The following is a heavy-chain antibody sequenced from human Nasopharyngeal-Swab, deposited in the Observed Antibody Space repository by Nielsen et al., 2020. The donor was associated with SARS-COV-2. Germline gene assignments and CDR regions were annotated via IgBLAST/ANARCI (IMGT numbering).Heavy chain of an antibody. J-gene: IGHJ4*02. D-gene: IGHD5-24*01. CDR3: ARQEEMATIWDY. CDR2: MNPNSGNT. CDR1: GYTFTSYD. V-gene: IGHV1-8*01. Sequence: ASVKVSCKASGYTFTSYDINWVRQATGQGLEWMGWMNPNSGNTGYAQKFQGRVTMTRNTSISTAYMELSSLRSEDTAVYYCARQEEMATIWDYWGQGTLVTVSS.